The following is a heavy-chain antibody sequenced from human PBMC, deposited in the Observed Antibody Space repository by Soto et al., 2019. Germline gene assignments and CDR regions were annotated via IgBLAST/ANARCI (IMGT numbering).Heavy chain of an antibody. J-gene: IGHJ4*02. V-gene: IGHV3-64*02. CDR3: ARGGTYGDYFDY. D-gene: IGHD4-17*01. CDR1: GFTFSSYA. CDR2: ISSNGGST. Sequence: GGSLRLSCAASGFTFSSYAMHWVRQAPGKGLEYVSAISSNGGSTYYADSVKGRFTISRDNSKNTLYLQMGSLRAEDMAVYYGARGGTYGDYFDYWGQGTMVTVSS.